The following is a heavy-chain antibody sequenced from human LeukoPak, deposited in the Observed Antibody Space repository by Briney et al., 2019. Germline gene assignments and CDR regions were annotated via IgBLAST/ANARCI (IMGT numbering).Heavy chain of an antibody. J-gene: IGHJ4*02. CDR3: ARSSRMTTVTTAAMGY. V-gene: IGHV1-69*13. D-gene: IGHD4-11*01. Sequence: SVKVSCKASGGTFSSYAISWVRQAPGQGLEWMGGIIPIFGTANYAQKFQGRVTITADESTSTAYMELSSLRSEDTAVYYCARSSRMTTVTTAAMGYWGQGTLVTVSS. CDR2: IIPIFGTA. CDR1: GGTFSSYA.